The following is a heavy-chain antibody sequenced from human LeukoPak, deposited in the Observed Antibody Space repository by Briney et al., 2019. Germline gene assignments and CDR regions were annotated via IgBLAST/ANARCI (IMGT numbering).Heavy chain of an antibody. CDR1: GYSINSGYY. CDR3: ARGTIVVTTPWGH. D-gene: IGHD3-22*01. J-gene: IGHJ4*02. V-gene: IGHV4-38-2*02. Sequence: SETLSLTCTVSGYSINSGYYWGWIRQPPGKGLEWIGTIHHSGSTYYNPSLKSRVTISVDSSKNQFSLKVTSVTAADTAVYYCARGTIVVTTPWGHWGQGTLVTVSS. CDR2: IHHSGST.